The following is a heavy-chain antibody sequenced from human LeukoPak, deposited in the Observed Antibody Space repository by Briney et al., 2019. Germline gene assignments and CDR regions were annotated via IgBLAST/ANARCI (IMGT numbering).Heavy chain of an antibody. D-gene: IGHD2-15*01. Sequence: KAGGSLRLSCAASGFTFSNAWMSWVRQAPGKGLEWVGRIKSKTDGGTTDYAAPVKGRFTISRDDSKNTLYLQMNSLKTEDTAVYYCTTGGMDWVDYLKTYYYYYYMDVWGKGTTVTISS. CDR2: IKSKTDGGTT. CDR3: TTGGMDWVDYLKTYYYYYYMDV. V-gene: IGHV3-15*01. CDR1: GFTFSNAW. J-gene: IGHJ6*03.